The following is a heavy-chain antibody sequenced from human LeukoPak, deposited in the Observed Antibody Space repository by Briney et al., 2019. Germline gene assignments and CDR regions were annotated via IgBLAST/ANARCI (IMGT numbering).Heavy chain of an antibody. V-gene: IGHV3-21*01. D-gene: IGHD3-3*01. CDR3: ARGTGTIFGVVIKRNWFDP. J-gene: IGHJ5*02. Sequence: GGSLRLSCAASGFTFSSYSMNWVRQAPGKGLEWVSSISSSSSYIYYADSVKGRFTISRDNAKNSLYLQMNSLRAEDTAVYYCARGTGTIFGVVIKRNWFDPWGQGALVTVSS. CDR1: GFTFSSYS. CDR2: ISSSSSYI.